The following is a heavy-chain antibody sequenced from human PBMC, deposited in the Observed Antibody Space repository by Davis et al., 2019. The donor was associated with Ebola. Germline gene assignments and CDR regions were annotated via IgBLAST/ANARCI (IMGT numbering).Heavy chain of an antibody. D-gene: IGHD4-17*01. J-gene: IGHJ4*02. CDR1: GYTFTGYY. CDR2: INPNSGGT. V-gene: IGHV1-2*04. CDR3: ARVGTTVTTFDY. Sequence: ASVKVSCKASGYTFTGYYMHWVRQAPGQGLEWMGWINPNSGGTNYAQKFQGWVNMTRDTSISTAYMELSRLRSDDTAVYYCARVGTTVTTFDYWGQGTLVTVSS.